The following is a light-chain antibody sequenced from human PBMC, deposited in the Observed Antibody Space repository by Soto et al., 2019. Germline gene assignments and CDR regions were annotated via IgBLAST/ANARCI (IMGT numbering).Light chain of an antibody. J-gene: IGLJ2*01. V-gene: IGLV1-44*01. CDR2: SND. CDR3: STWDHSLNGLV. CDR1: SSNIGRNT. Sequence: QSVLTQPPSASGTPGQRVTISCSGSSSNIGRNTANWYQQLPGTAPKLLIYSNDQRPSGVPDRFSGSKSGTSASLAISGLRSEDEADYFCSTWDHSLNGLVFGGGTKLTVL.